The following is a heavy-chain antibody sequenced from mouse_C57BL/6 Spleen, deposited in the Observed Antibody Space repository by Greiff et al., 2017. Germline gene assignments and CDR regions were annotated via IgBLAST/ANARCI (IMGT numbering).Heavy chain of an antibody. CDR1: GYTFTSYW. Sequence: QVQLQQPGAELVKPGASVKMSCKASGYTFTSYWITWVKQRPGQGLEWIGDIYPGSGSTNYNEKFKSKVTLTVDTSTSTAYMQLSSLTSEDSAVYYCARETGTTFDYWGQGTTLTVSS. V-gene: IGHV1-55*01. CDR2: IYPGSGST. CDR3: ARETGTTFDY. D-gene: IGHD4-1*01. J-gene: IGHJ2*01.